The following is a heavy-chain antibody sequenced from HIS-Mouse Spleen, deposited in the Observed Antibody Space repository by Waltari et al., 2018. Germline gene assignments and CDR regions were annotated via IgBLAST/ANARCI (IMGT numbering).Heavy chain of an antibody. Sequence: QVQLQQWGAGLLKPSETLSLTCAVYGWSFSGYCLTWSRQPPGKGLEWIGEINHSGSTNYNPSLKSRVTISVDTSKNQFSLKLSSVTAADTAVYYCARGATGDAFDIWGQGTMVTVSS. CDR3: ARGATGDAFDI. CDR2: INHSGST. CDR1: GWSFSGYC. J-gene: IGHJ3*02. D-gene: IGHD3-9*01. V-gene: IGHV4-34*01.